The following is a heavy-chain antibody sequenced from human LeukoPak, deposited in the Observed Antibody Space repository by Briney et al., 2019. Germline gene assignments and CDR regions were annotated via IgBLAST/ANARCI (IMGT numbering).Heavy chain of an antibody. CDR1: GXSFSGYY. D-gene: IGHD6-13*01. J-gene: IGHJ2*01. Sequence: KPSETLSLTCAVYGXSFSGYYWSWIRQSPGKGLEWIGEINHSGSTNYNPSLKSRVTISVDTSKNQFSLKLSSVTAADTAVYYCASGARRSSSPKGGWYFDLWGRGTLVIVSS. CDR2: INHSGST. CDR3: ASGARRSSSPKGGWYFDL. V-gene: IGHV4-34*01.